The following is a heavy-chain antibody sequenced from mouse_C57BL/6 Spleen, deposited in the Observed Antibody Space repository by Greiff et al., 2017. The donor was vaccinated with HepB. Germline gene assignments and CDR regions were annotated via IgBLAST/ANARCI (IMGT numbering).Heavy chain of an antibody. CDR2: ISDGGSYT. J-gene: IGHJ1*03. Sequence: DVHLVESGGGLVKPGGSLKLSCAASGFTFSSYAMSWVRQTPEKRLEWVATISDGGSYTYYPDNVKGRFTISRDNAKNNLYLQMSHLKSEDTAMYFCARGYYGRPWCLYVGGTGPTVPVPS. CDR1: GFTFSSYA. CDR3: ARGYYGRPWCLYV. V-gene: IGHV5-4*01. D-gene: IGHD1-1*01.